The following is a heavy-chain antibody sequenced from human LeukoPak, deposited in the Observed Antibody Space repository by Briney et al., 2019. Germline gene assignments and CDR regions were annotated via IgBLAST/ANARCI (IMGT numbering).Heavy chain of an antibody. D-gene: IGHD1-26*01. CDR2: IYTSGST. V-gene: IGHV4-4*08. CDR1: GGSISSYY. CDR3: TRGGELMNF. Sequence: PSETLSLTCTVSGGSISSYYWSWIRQPPGKGLEWIGYIYTSGSTNYNPSLKSRVTISIDASKNQFSLRLSSVTAADTAVYYCTRGGELMNFWGQGTLVTVSS. J-gene: IGHJ4*02.